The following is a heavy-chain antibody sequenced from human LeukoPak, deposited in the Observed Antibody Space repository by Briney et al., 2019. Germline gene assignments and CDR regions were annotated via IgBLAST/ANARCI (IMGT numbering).Heavy chain of an antibody. CDR1: GGSISNYF. V-gene: IGHV4-59*01. Sequence: KPSETLSLTCTVSGGSISNYFWSWIRQPPGKGLECIGYIYYSDSTNYNPSLESRVTISVDTSRNQFSLKLTSVTAADTAVYYCARGYGYNSEYWGQGTLVTVSP. CDR2: IYYSDST. J-gene: IGHJ4*02. D-gene: IGHD5-24*01. CDR3: ARGYGYNSEY.